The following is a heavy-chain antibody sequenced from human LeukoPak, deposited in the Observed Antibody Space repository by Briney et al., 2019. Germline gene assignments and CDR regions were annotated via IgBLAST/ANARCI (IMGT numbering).Heavy chain of an antibody. Sequence: GGSLRLSCAASGFSFSSYEMNWLRQAPGKGLEWISYITGSGYTIYDADSVKGRFTISRDNAKSTLYMQLNSLRPEDTAVYYCAGNPQGSVPNYDSNGYYVLWGKGTLVSVSS. CDR2: ITGSGYTI. CDR3: AGNPQGSVPNYDSNGYYVL. J-gene: IGHJ4*02. D-gene: IGHD3-22*01. V-gene: IGHV3-48*03. CDR1: GFSFSSYE.